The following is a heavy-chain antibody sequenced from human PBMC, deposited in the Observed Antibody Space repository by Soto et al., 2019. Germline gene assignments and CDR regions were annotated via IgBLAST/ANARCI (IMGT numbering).Heavy chain of an antibody. V-gene: IGHV3-23*01. CDR3: AKVGLVGTAEYFQH. CDR2: IIGSGDST. J-gene: IGHJ1*01. D-gene: IGHD1-26*01. CDR1: GLTFSNQA. Sequence: PRLSCADSGLTFSNQALTWVRQAPGKGLEWVSGIIGSGDSTYYADSVKGRFTISRDKSKNTVSLQMNSLRAEDTAVYYCAKVGLVGTAEYFQHWGQGTRVTVSS.